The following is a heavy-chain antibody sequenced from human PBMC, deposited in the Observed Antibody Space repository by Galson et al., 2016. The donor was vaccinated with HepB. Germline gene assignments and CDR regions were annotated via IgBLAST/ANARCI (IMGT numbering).Heavy chain of an antibody. CDR2: IYHSGST. Sequence: SETLSLTCAVSGGSISSDHWWSWVRQPPGKGLEWIGEIYHSGSTHYNPSLRSRVTISLDKSKNHFSLRLNSVTAADTAVYYCARVKDCWSGYLGENNNWGQGTLVTVSS. CDR3: ARVKDCWSGYLGENNN. CDR1: GGSISSDHW. J-gene: IGHJ4*02. V-gene: IGHV4-4*02. D-gene: IGHD3-3*01.